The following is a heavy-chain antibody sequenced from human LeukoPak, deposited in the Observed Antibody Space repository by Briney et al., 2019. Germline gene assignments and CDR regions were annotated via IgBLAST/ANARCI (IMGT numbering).Heavy chain of an antibody. CDR2: INPNSGGT. Sequence: GASVKVSCKASGYTFTGYYMRWVRQAPGQGLEWMGWINPNSGGTNYAQKFQGRVTMTRDTSISTAYMELSRLRSDDTAVYYCARGGGYSGYVRFDYWGQGTLVTVSS. J-gene: IGHJ4*02. CDR3: ARGGGYSGYVRFDY. CDR1: GYTFTGYY. D-gene: IGHD5-12*01. V-gene: IGHV1-2*02.